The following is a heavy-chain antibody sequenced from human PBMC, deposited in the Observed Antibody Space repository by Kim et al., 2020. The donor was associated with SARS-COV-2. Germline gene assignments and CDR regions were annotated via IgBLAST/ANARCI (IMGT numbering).Heavy chain of an antibody. V-gene: IGHV3-30-3*01. J-gene: IGHJ4*02. Sequence: GGSLRLSCAASGFTFSNFAMHWVRQAPGKGLEWVALISYDGSNKYYADSVKGRFTISRDNSKNTLYLQMNSLRAEDTAVYYCARGKGIAACGHFWGRGTLVTVS. CDR3: ARGKGIAACGHF. D-gene: IGHD6-13*01. CDR1: GFTFSNFA. CDR2: ISYDGSNK.